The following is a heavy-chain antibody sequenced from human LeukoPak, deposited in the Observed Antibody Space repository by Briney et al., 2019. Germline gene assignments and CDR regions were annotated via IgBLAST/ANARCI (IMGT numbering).Heavy chain of an antibody. CDR1: GGSISSDY. J-gene: IGHJ4*02. CDR2: IYYSGST. Sequence: SETLSLTCSVSGGSISSDYWNWIRQPPGKGLEWIGYIYYSGSTTYNPSLKSRFTISVDTSKNQFSLKLSSVTAADTAVYYCARTHVREYFDYWGQGTLVTVSS. V-gene: IGHV4-59*12. CDR3: ARTHVREYFDY.